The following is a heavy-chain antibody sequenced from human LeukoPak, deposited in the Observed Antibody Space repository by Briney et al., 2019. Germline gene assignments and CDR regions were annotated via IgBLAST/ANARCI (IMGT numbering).Heavy chain of an antibody. CDR2: IYYSGST. CDR1: GGSISSCDYY. Sequence: SETLSLTCTVSGGSISSCDYYWSWIRQPPGKGLEWIGYIYYSGSTYYNPSLKSRVTISVDTSKNQFSLKLSSVTAADTAVYYCAREIAGVAASDFDYWGQGTLVTVSS. J-gene: IGHJ4*02. D-gene: IGHD6-13*01. CDR3: AREIAGVAASDFDY. V-gene: IGHV4-30-4*08.